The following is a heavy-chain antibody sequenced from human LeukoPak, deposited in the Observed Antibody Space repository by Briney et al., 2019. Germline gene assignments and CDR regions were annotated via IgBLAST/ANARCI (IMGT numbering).Heavy chain of an antibody. D-gene: IGHD1/OR15-1a*01. Sequence: SGGSLRLSCTASGFTFSSYSMNWVHQAPGKGLEWVSSISSSSSYIYYAHSVKGRFTISRENSKNTMFLQMHSLRVDDTAVYYCARQRVMLTGTGGTWIDPWGQGTLVTVSS. CDR1: GFTFSSYS. CDR2: ISSSSSYI. J-gene: IGHJ5*02. V-gene: IGHV3-21*04. CDR3: ARQRVMLTGTGGTWIDP.